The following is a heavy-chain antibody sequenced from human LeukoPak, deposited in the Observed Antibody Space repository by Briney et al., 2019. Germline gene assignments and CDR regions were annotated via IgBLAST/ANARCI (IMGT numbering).Heavy chain of an antibody. V-gene: IGHV3-21*01. CDR3: ARDQWELTYYYYYMDV. D-gene: IGHD1-26*01. CDR2: ISSSSSYI. J-gene: IGHJ6*03. CDR1: GFTFSSYS. Sequence: GGSLRLSCAASGFTFSSYSMNWVRQAPGKRLEWVSSISSSSSYIYYADSVKGRFTISRDNAKNSLYLQMNSLRAEDTAVYYCARDQWELTYYYYYMDVWGKGTTVTVSS.